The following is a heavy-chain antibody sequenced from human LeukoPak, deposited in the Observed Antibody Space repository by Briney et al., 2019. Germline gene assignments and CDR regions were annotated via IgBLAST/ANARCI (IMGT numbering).Heavy chain of an antibody. CDR3: ARDMWRTFDY. CDR1: GFIFRDFW. V-gene: IGHV3-74*01. CDR2: ISPDGTNT. D-gene: IGHD2-21*01. Sequence: GGSLRLSCAASGFIFRDFWMHWVRQAPGKGPVWVSRISPDGTNTRYADSVTGRFTISRDNAKNTLYLQMSSLRAEDTSVYYCARDMWRTFDYWGQGILVTVSS. J-gene: IGHJ4*02.